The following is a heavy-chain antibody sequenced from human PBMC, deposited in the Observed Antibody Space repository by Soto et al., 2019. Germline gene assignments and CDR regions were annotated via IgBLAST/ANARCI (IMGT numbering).Heavy chain of an antibody. V-gene: IGHV3-74*01. J-gene: IGHJ4*02. Sequence: EVQLVESGGGLVQPGGSLRLSCAASGFTFNNYWMHWVRQVPGKGLVWVSRIQSDGSSTGYADSVKGRFTISRDNAKNTEYLQMNSLRVEDSAVYYCARGGNPDYWGQGTLVTVSP. CDR2: IQSDGSST. D-gene: IGHD4-4*01. CDR1: GFTFNNYW. CDR3: ARGGNPDY.